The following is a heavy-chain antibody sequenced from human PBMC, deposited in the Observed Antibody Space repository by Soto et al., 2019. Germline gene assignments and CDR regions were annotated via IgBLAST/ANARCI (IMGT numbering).Heavy chain of an antibody. CDR1: GFTFSSYA. CDR2: ISGSGGST. J-gene: IGHJ4*02. Sequence: GGSLRLSCAASGFTFSSYAMSWVRQAPGKGLEWVSAISGSGGSTYYADSVKGRFTISRDNSKKPLYLQMNSLRAEDTAVYYCAKDGNRDYYDSSGYGDYWGQGTLVTVSS. V-gene: IGHV3-23*01. D-gene: IGHD3-22*01. CDR3: AKDGNRDYYDSSGYGDY.